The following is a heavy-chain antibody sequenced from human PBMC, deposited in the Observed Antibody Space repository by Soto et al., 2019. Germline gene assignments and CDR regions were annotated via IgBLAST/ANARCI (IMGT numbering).Heavy chain of an antibody. CDR3: ARTGYVKRWLHYYYGMDV. Sequence: SVKVSCKASGGTFSSYTISWVRQAPGQGLEWMGRIIPILGIANYAQKFQGRVTITADKSTSTAYMELSSLRSEDTAVYYCARTGYVKRWLHYYYGMDVWGQGTTVTVSS. J-gene: IGHJ6*02. V-gene: IGHV1-69*02. CDR1: GGTFSSYT. D-gene: IGHD5-12*01. CDR2: IIPILGIA.